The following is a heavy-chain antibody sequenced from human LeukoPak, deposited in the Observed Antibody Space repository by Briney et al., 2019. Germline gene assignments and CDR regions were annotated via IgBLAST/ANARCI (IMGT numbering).Heavy chain of an antibody. D-gene: IGHD3-22*01. Sequence: GASVKVSCKASGYTFTSYYMHWVRQAPGRGLEWMGWMNPNSGNTGYAQKFQGRVTITRNTSISTAYMELSRLRSDDTAVYYCAREVDYYDTSDYFPLGYWGQGTLVTVSS. CDR1: GYTFTSYY. J-gene: IGHJ4*02. V-gene: IGHV1-8*03. CDR2: MNPNSGNT. CDR3: AREVDYYDTSDYFPLGY.